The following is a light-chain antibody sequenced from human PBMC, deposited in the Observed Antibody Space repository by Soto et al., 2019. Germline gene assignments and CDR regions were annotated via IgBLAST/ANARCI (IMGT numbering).Light chain of an antibody. CDR3: QQRSNWPPVT. J-gene: IGKJ4*01. V-gene: IGKV3-11*01. Sequence: EIELTQSPATLSLSPGERATLSCRASQSINRHLAWYRQKPGQAPRLLIYDASNRATGIPARFSGSGSGTDFTLTISSLEPEDFGVYYCQQRSNWPPVTFGGGTKVEIK. CDR2: DAS. CDR1: QSINRH.